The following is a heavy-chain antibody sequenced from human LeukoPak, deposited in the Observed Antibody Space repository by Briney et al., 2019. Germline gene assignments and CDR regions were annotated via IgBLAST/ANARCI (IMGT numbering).Heavy chain of an antibody. CDR3: AGGGSRFDY. J-gene: IGHJ4*02. V-gene: IGHV1-46*01. Sequence: ASVKVSCKASGYTFTSYYMHWVRQAPGQGLEWMGIINPSGGATTYAQQFQGRVTMTRDMSTSTAYMELRSLRSDDTAVYYCAGGGSRFDYWGQGTLVTVSS. CDR1: GYTFTSYY. CDR2: INPSGGAT. D-gene: IGHD1-26*01.